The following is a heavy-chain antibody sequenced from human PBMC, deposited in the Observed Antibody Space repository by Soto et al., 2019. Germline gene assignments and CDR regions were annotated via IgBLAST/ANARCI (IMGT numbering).Heavy chain of an antibody. CDR2: IYYSGST. CDR1: GGSISSYY. CDR3: ARVWGGAFDI. Sequence: QVQLQESGPGLVKPSETLSLTCTVSGGSISSYYWSWIRQPPGKGLEWIGYIYYSGSTNYNPSLNSRVTISVDTSKNQSSLTLSSVTAADTGVYYCARVWGGAFDIWGQGTMVTVSS. D-gene: IGHD3-10*01. J-gene: IGHJ3*02. V-gene: IGHV4-59*01.